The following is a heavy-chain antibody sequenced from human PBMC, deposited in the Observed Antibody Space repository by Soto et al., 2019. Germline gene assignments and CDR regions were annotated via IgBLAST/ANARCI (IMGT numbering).Heavy chain of an antibody. J-gene: IGHJ6*02. Sequence: SSVKVSCKASGGTFSSYAISWVRQAPGQGLEWMGGIIPIFGTANYAQKFQGRVTITADESTSTAYMELSSLRSEDTAVYYCARHVPAAGYYYGMDVWGQGTTVTVSS. CDR2: IIPIFGTA. D-gene: IGHD2-2*01. CDR3: ARHVPAAGYYYGMDV. CDR1: GGTFSSYA. V-gene: IGHV1-69*13.